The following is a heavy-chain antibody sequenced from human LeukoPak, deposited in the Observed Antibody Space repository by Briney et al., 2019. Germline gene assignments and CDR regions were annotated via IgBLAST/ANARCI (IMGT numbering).Heavy chain of an antibody. Sequence: GGSLRLSCAASGFTFSSYAMSWVRPAPGKGLEWVSAISGSGGSKYYADSVKGRFTISRDNSKNTLYLQMNSLRAEDTAVYYCAKSLVVVPAANPRAYFDYWGQGTLVTVSS. D-gene: IGHD2-2*01. CDR3: AKSLVVVPAANPRAYFDY. CDR1: GFTFSSYA. CDR2: ISGSGGSK. J-gene: IGHJ4*02. V-gene: IGHV3-23*01.